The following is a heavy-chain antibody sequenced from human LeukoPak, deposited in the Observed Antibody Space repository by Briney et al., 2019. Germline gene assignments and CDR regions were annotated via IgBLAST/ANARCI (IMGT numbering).Heavy chain of an antibody. CDR2: IYSGGST. J-gene: IGHJ3*02. D-gene: IGHD4-11*01. CDR1: GFTVSSNY. Sequence: GGSLRLSCAASGFTVSSNYMSWVRQAPGKGLEWVSIIYSGGSTFYADSVKGRFTISRDNSKNTLYLQMNSLRAEDTAVYYCAKDWEHDYRKDPHAFDIWGQGTMVTVSS. V-gene: IGHV3-53*01. CDR3: AKDWEHDYRKDPHAFDI.